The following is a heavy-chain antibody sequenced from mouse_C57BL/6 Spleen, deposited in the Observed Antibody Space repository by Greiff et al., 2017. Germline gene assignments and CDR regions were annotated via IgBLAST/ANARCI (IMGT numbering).Heavy chain of an antibody. V-gene: IGHV1-59*01. J-gene: IGHJ4*01. D-gene: IGHD2-3*01. CDR3: ARDGYYPDYYAMDY. CDR2: IDPSDSYT. CDR1: GYTFTSYW. Sequence: VQLKQPGAELVRPGTSVKLSCKASGYTFTSYWMHWVKQRPGQGLEWIGVIDPSDSYTNYNQKFKGKATLTVDTSSSTAYMQLSSLTSEDSAVYYCARDGYYPDYYAMDYWGQGTSVTVSS.